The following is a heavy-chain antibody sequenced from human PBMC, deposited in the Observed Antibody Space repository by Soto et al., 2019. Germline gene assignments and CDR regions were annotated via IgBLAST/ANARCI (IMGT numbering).Heavy chain of an antibody. CDR3: ARDDYGDYVVKPAPYNWFDP. J-gene: IGHJ5*02. CDR2: INPSGGST. CDR1: GYTFTSYY. V-gene: IGHV1-46*01. D-gene: IGHD4-17*01. Sequence: QVQLVQSGAEVKKPGASVKVSCKASGYTFTSYYMHWVRQAPGQGLEWMGIINPSGGSTSYAQKFQGRVPMPRDTSTSTVYMELSSLRSEDTAVYYCARDDYGDYVVKPAPYNWFDPWGQGTLVTVSS.